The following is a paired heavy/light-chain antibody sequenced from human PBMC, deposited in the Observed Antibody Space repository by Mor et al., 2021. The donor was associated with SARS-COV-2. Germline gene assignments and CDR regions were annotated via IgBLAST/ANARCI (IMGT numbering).Light chain of an antibody. V-gene: IGKV3-20*01. Sequence: EIVLTQSPGTLSLSPGERATLSCRASQSISSSYLAWYQQKPGQAPRLLIYGASGIPDRFSGGGSGTDFTLTISRLEPEDSAVYYCQQYGSSPITFGQGTRLEIK. J-gene: IGKJ5*01. CDR3: QQYGSSPIT. CDR1: QSISSSY.
Heavy chain of an antibody. CDR2: ISGNGDRT. V-gene: IGHV3-64*01. J-gene: IGHJ4*02. CDR1: GFTFSNYA. Sequence: EVQLVESGGGLVRPGGSLRLSCAASGFTFSNYALHWVRQAPGMGLEYVSAISGNGDRTHYGNSVKGRFTISRDNSKNTLFLQMGSLRAEDMAVYYCARGGYDRSGAILRPWYFDYWGQGTLVTVSS. D-gene: IGHD3-22*01. CDR3: ARGGYDRSGAILRPWYFDY.